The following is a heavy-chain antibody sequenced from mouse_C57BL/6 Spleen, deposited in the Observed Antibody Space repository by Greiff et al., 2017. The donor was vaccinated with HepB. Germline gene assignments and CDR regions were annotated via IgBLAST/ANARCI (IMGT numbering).Heavy chain of an antibody. CDR2: IDPANGNT. V-gene: IGHV14-3*01. CDR3: ARDYYGSSYGAMDY. CDR1: GFNIKNTY. Sequence: EVQRVESVAELVRPGASVKLSCTASGFNIKNTYMHWVKQRPEQGLEWIGRIDPANGNTKYAPKFQGKATITADTSSNTAYLQLSSLTSEDTAIYYCARDYYGSSYGAMDYWGQGTSVTVSS. D-gene: IGHD1-1*01. J-gene: IGHJ4*01.